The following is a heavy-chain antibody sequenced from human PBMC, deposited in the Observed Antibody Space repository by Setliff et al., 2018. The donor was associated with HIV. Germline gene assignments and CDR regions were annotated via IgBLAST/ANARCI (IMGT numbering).Heavy chain of an antibody. V-gene: IGHV4-38-2*01. CDR2: IYQSGSS. Sequence: PSETLSLTCAVSGYSISSGYYWGWIRQPPGKGLEWIGNIYQSGSSYSNPPLKSRVTISIDTSKNQFSLKLSSVTAADTAVYYCARRWGDILTGPDTFDIRGQGTMVTVSS. J-gene: IGHJ3*02. D-gene: IGHD3-9*01. CDR3: ARRWGDILTGPDTFDI. CDR1: GYSISSGYY.